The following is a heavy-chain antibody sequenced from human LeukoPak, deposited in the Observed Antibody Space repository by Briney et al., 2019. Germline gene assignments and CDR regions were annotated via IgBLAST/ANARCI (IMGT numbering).Heavy chain of an antibody. J-gene: IGHJ4*02. CDR3: ARGHCSGGRCYSSLYDY. V-gene: IGHV3-7*01. Sequence: GGSLRLSCAASGFTFSSYYMSWVRQAPGKGLEWVANIKQDGSEKYYADSVQGRFTISRDNAKNSLYLQMNSLRVEDTAVYYCARGHCSGGRCYSSLYDYWGLGTLVAVSS. D-gene: IGHD2-15*01. CDR1: GFTFSSYY. CDR2: IKQDGSEK.